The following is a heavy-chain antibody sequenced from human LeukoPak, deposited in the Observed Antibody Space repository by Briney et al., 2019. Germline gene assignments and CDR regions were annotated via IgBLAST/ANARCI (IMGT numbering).Heavy chain of an antibody. Sequence: GASVNVSFTASGGTFSSYAISWVRQAPGQGLEWMGGIIPIFGTANYAQKFQGRVTITADESTSTAYMELSSLRSEDTAVYYCARGPRFSYGMDVWGQGTTVTVSS. CDR3: ARGPRFSYGMDV. V-gene: IGHV1-69*13. D-gene: IGHD2/OR15-2a*01. CDR2: IIPIFGTA. CDR1: GGTFSSYA. J-gene: IGHJ6*02.